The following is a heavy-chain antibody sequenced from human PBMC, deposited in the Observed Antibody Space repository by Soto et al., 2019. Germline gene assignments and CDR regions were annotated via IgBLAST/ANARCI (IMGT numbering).Heavy chain of an antibody. Sequence: GGSLRLSCAASGFTFDDYGMSRVRQAPGKGLEWVSGINWNGGSTGYADSVKGRFTISRDNAKNSLYLQMNSLRAEDTALYYCARDLVGATWKYYFDYWGQGTLVTVSS. CDR3: ARDLVGATWKYYFDY. V-gene: IGHV3-20*04. CDR1: GFTFDDYG. CDR2: INWNGGST. D-gene: IGHD1-26*01. J-gene: IGHJ4*02.